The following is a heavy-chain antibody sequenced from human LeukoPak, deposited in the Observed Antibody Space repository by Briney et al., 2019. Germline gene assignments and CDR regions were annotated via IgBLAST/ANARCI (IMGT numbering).Heavy chain of an antibody. Sequence: ASVKVSCKASGYTFTSYDINWVRQATGQGLEWMGWINPNSGGTNYAQKFQGRVTMTRDTSISTAYMELSRLRSDDTAVYYCARDLGTGTPPYSWGQGTLVTVSS. CDR2: INPNSGGT. CDR3: ARDLGTGTPPYS. D-gene: IGHD1-7*01. V-gene: IGHV1-2*02. J-gene: IGHJ4*02. CDR1: GYTFTSYD.